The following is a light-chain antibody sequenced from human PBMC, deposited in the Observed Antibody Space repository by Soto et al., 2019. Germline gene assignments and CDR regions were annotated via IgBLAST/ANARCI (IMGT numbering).Light chain of an antibody. J-gene: IGKJ1*01. CDR3: LQYNKWPRT. CDR2: GAS. Sequence: EIVLTQSPDTLSLSPGERATLSCRASQSISSTQLVWYQQRPGQAPSLLIYGASSRAAGIPARFSCSWSGTEFTLTMSSLQSEDFAIYYCLQYNKWPRTFGQGTKVDIK. CDR1: QSISST. V-gene: IGKV3-15*01.